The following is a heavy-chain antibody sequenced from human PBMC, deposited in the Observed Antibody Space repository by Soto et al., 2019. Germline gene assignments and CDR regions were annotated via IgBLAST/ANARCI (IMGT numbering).Heavy chain of an antibody. V-gene: IGHV4-34*01. D-gene: IGHD5-18*01. CDR1: GVSVSTDGYY. CDR3: ARGRSRGTAMALNCYYYGMDV. CDR2: TNHSGST. J-gene: IGHJ6*02. Sequence: SETLSLTCTVSGVSVSTDGYYWSWIRQPPGKGLEWIGETNHSGSTNYNPSLKSRVTISVETSKTQFSLKLSSVTAAETAVYYCARGRSRGTAMALNCYYYGMDVWGQGTTVTVSS.